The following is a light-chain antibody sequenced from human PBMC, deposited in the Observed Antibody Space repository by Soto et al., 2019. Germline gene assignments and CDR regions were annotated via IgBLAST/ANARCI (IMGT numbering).Light chain of an antibody. CDR1: SSDVGGFSY. CDR2: EVS. J-gene: IGLJ3*02. CDR3: SSYTSANPWV. V-gene: IGLV2-14*01. Sequence: QSALTQPASVSGSPGQSITISCTGTSSDVGGFSYVSWYQQHPGKAPKLMIYEVSNRPSGVSNRFSGSKSGSTASLTISGLQAEDEADYYCSSYTSANPWVFGGGTKLTVL.